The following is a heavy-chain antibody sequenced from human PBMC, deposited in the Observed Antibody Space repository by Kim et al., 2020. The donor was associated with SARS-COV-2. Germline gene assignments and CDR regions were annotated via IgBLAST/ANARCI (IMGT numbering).Heavy chain of an antibody. CDR3: AKDWRNSGSYQWDWYFDL. CDR1: GFTFSSYG. Sequence: GGSLRLSCAASGFTFSSYGMHWVRQAPGKGLEWVAVISYDGSNKYYADSVKGRFTISRDNSKNTLYLQMNSLRAEDTAVYYCAKDWRNSGSYQWDWYFDLWGRGTLVTVSS. V-gene: IGHV3-30*18. J-gene: IGHJ2*01. D-gene: IGHD1-26*01. CDR2: ISYDGSNK.